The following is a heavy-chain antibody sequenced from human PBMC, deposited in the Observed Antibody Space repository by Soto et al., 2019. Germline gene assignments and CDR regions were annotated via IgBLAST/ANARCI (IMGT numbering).Heavy chain of an antibody. V-gene: IGHV2-5*02. J-gene: IGHJ4*02. CDR1: GFSLTGSGEG. Sequence: QITLKESGPTLVKPTQTLTLTCTFSGFSLTGSGEGVGWIRQPPGKALEWLALIYWDDDKRYSRSLKSRLTITKDTSKNQVALTVTNMDPVDTATYYCARFLWSDTSLYYFDYWGQGTLVTVSS. D-gene: IGHD3-3*01. CDR3: ARFLWSDTSLYYFDY. CDR2: IYWDDDK.